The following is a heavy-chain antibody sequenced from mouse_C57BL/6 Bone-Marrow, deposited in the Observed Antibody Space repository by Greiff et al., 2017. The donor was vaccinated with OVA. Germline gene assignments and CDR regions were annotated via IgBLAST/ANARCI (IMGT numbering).Heavy chain of an antibody. Sequence: EVQLQQSGPELVKPGASVKISCKASGYTFTDYYMNWVKQSHGKSLEWIGDINPNNGGTSYNQKFKGKATLTVDKSSSTAYMELRSLTSEDSAVYYCARRVTTVVARAMDYWGQGTSVTVSS. CDR2: INPNNGGT. D-gene: IGHD1-1*01. CDR3: ARRVTTVVARAMDY. CDR1: GYTFTDYY. V-gene: IGHV1-26*01. J-gene: IGHJ4*01.